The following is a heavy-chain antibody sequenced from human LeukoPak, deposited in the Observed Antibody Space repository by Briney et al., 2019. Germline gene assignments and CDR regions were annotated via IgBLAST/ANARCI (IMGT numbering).Heavy chain of an antibody. CDR3: ARDIAVAGRGVGAFDI. CDR2: TYYRSKWYN. V-gene: IGHV6-1*01. Sequence: SQTLSLTCAISGDSVSSNSAAWNWIRQSPSRGLEWLGRTYYRSKWYNDYAVSVKSRITINPDTSKNQFSLQLNSVTPEDTAVYYCARDIAVAGRGVGAFDIWGQGTMVTVSS. D-gene: IGHD6-19*01. J-gene: IGHJ3*02. CDR1: GDSVSSNSAA.